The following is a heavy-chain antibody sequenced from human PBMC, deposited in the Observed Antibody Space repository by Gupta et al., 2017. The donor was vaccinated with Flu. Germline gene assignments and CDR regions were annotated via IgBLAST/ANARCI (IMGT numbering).Heavy chain of an antibody. CDR3: ARGPYSSSPLIDY. CDR1: GFTFSSYG. J-gene: IGHJ4*02. CDR2: IWYDGSNK. V-gene: IGHV3-33*01. D-gene: IGHD6-6*01. Sequence: QVQLVESGGGVVQPGRSLRLSCAASGFTFSSYGMHWVRQAPGKGLEWVAVIWYDGSNKYYADSVKGRFTISRDNSKNTLYLQMNSLRAEDTAVYYCARGPYSSSPLIDYWGQGTLVTVSS.